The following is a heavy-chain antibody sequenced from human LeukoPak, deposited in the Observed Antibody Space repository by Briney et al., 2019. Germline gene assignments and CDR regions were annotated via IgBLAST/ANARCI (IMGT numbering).Heavy chain of an antibody. CDR2: IYYNGNT. V-gene: IGHV4-59*01. D-gene: IGHD2/OR15-2a*01. CDR3: AREGCNTTTCSSFFDI. CDR1: DASISTYY. J-gene: IGHJ3*02. Sequence: SETLSLTCTVSDASISTYYWSWIRQPPGKGLEWIGYIYYNGNTNYNPSLKSRLTLSIDTSKNQFSLNLTSVTAADTAVYYCAREGCNTTTCSSFFDIWGQGTMDTVSS.